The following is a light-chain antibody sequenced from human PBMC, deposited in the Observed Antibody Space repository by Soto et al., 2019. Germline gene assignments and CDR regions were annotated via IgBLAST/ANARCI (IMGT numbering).Light chain of an antibody. CDR2: AAS. V-gene: IGKV1-39*01. J-gene: IGKJ2*01. Sequence: DIQMTQSPSSLSASIGDSVTITCRASQTIIGYLNWYQQKPGKAPRLLINAASNLQSGVPSRFRGSGSETDFTLTITSLQPEDFATYFCQQSYSAQYTFGQGTMLEIK. CDR1: QTIIGY. CDR3: QQSYSAQYT.